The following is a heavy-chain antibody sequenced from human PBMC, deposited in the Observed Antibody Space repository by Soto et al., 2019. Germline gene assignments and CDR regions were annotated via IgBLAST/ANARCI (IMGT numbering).Heavy chain of an antibody. CDR3: ARDTYYYGSGSYFDY. Sequence: QVQLVQSGAEVKKPGASVKVSCKASGYTFTSYGISWVRQAPGQGLEWMGWISAYNGNTNYAQKLQGRVTMTTDTSTSTAYMVLRSLRSDDTAVYYCARDTYYYGSGSYFDYWGQGTLVTVSS. D-gene: IGHD3-10*01. J-gene: IGHJ4*02. CDR1: GYTFTSYG. CDR2: ISAYNGNT. V-gene: IGHV1-18*01.